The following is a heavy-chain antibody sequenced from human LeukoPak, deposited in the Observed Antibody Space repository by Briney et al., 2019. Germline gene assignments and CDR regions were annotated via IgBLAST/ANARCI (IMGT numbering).Heavy chain of an antibody. CDR3: ARDELRTGAFDI. CDR2: ISGSGSTI. D-gene: IGHD3-16*01. J-gene: IGHJ3*02. V-gene: IGHV3-48*03. Sequence: GGSLRLSCAASGFSFSRYEMNWVRQGPGKGLEWVSYISGSGSTIYSADSVKGRFTISRDHAKNSLYLQMNSLRVEDTAFYYCARDELRTGAFDIWGQGTMVTVSS. CDR1: GFSFSRYE.